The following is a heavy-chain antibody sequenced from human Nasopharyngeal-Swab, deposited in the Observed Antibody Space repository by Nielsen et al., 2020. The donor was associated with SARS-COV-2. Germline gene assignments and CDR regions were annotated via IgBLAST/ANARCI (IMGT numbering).Heavy chain of an antibody. D-gene: IGHD6-19*01. CDR3: AVHSSGWYLSSDY. Sequence: ASVKVSCKASGYTFTSYAMNWVRQAPGQGLEWMGWINTNTGNPTYAQGFTGRSVFSLDTSVSTAYLQICSLKAEDTAVYYCAVHSSGWYLSSDYWGQGTLVTVSS. CDR1: GYTFTSYA. J-gene: IGHJ4*02. CDR2: INTNTGNP. V-gene: IGHV7-4-1*01.